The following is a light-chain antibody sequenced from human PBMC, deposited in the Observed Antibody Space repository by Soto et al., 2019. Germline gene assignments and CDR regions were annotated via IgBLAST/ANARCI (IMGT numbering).Light chain of an antibody. Sequence: QSVLTQPASVSGSPGQSIIISCTGTSIDAWSYHVVSWYQQHPGKAPQLIIFEGSRRPSGVSNRFSGSKSGNTASLTISDLQTEDEADYYCCAFAGSDISYVFGSGTKLTVL. CDR3: CAFAGSDISYV. CDR2: EGS. CDR1: SIDAWSYHV. V-gene: IGLV2-23*01. J-gene: IGLJ1*01.